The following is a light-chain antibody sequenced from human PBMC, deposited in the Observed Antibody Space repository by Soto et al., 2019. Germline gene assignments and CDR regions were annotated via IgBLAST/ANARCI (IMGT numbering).Light chain of an antibody. CDR2: HAS. CDR3: QQYEKWPPVT. J-gene: IGKJ4*01. CDR1: QNIRRN. V-gene: IGKV3-15*01. Sequence: EIVMTQSPATLSVSPGERGTLSCRASQNIRRNLAWYQQKPGQAPRLLIYHASTRATGIPTRFTGGGSGTEFTLTISSLQSEDFGLYYCQQYEKWPPVTFGGGTKVEIK.